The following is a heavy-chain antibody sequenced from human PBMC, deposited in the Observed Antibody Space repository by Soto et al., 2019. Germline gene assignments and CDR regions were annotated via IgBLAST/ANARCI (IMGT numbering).Heavy chain of an antibody. Sequence: SVKVSCKASGGTFSSYTISWVRQAPGQGLEWMGRIIPILGIANYAQKFQGRVTITADKSTSTAYMELSSLRSEDTAVYYCARDLWAGRDFVVIPPGMPGFAIWGQGTLVTSSS. CDR3: ARDLWAGRDFVVIPPGMPGFAI. D-gene: IGHD2-2*01. CDR2: IIPILGIA. CDR1: GGTFSSYT. J-gene: IGHJ3*02. V-gene: IGHV1-69*04.